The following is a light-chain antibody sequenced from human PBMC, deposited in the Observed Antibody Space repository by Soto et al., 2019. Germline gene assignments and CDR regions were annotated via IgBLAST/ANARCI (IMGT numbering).Light chain of an antibody. CDR1: ESISTW. Sequence: DIQMTQSPSTLSASVGERVTITCRASESISTWLAWYQQMPGKAPKLLIYRASSLESGVPSRFSGSGSGTEFTLTIGSLQPHDFAPYYCQQYNEYPWTFGQGTKVAIK. V-gene: IGKV1-5*03. J-gene: IGKJ1*01. CDR3: QQYNEYPWT. CDR2: RAS.